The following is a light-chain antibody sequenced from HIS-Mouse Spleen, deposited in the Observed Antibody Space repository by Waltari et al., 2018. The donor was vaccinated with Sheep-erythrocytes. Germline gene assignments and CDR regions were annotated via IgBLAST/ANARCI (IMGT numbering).Light chain of an antibody. Sequence: SYELTQPPSVSVSPGQTARNTCTGDALPTQYAYWYQQKPGQAPVLVIYKDSERPSGIPERFSGSSSGTTVTLTISGVQAEDEADYYCQSADSSGTYPVFGGGTKLTVL. V-gene: IGLV3-25*03. J-gene: IGLJ2*01. CDR2: KDS. CDR1: ALPTQY. CDR3: QSADSSGTYPV.